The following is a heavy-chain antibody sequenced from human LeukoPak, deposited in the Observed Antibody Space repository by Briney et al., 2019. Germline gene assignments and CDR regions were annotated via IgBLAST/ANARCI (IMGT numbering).Heavy chain of an antibody. CDR3: ARPPGLAGHYSYYYGVDV. CDR1: GFTFSSYA. V-gene: IGHV3-23*01. CDR2: ISGSGGST. J-gene: IGHJ6*02. Sequence: GGSLRLSCAASGFTFSSYAMSWVRQAPGKGLEWVSAISGSGGSTYYADSVRGRFIISRDNSENTVYLQMNSLRAEDTAVYFCARPPGLAGHYSYYYGVDVWGQGTTVTVSS. D-gene: IGHD6-19*01.